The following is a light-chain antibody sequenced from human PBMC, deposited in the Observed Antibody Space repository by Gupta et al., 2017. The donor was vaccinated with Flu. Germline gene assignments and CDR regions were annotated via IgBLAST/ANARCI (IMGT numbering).Light chain of an antibody. CDR1: QGISSY. CDR3: QQEDSYPRT. CDR2: AAS. Sequence: AIRMTQSPSSFSASTGDRVTITCRASQGISSYLAWYQQKPGKAPKLLIYAASTLQSGVPSRFSGSGSGTDFTLTINCLQSEDFATYYCQQEDSYPRTFGHGTKVDIK. V-gene: IGKV1-8*01. J-gene: IGKJ3*01.